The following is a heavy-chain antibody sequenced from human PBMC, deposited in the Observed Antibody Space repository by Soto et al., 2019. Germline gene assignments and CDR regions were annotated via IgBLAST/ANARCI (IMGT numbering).Heavy chain of an antibody. CDR3: ASSTGGSGYYFYYYYYGMDV. Sequence: SGPTLVNPTQTLTLTCTFSGFSLSTSGVGVGWIRQPPGKALEWLALIYWYDDKRYSPSLKSRLTITKDTSKNQVVLTMTNMDPVDTATYYCASSTGGSGYYFYYYYYGMDVWGQGTTVTVSS. J-gene: IGHJ6*02. V-gene: IGHV2-5*01. CDR1: GFSLSTSGVG. CDR2: IYWYDDK. D-gene: IGHD3-22*01.